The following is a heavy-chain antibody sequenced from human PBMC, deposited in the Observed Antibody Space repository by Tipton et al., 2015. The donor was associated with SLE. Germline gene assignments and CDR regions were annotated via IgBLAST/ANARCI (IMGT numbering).Heavy chain of an antibody. CDR1: GGSISSSSYY. Sequence: TLSLTCTVSGGSISSSSYYWSWIRQPPGKGLEWIGEINHSGSTNYNPSLKSRVTISVDTSKNQFSLKLSSVTAADTAVYYCASIAGTTSIWFDPWGQGTLVTVSS. CDR3: ASIAGTTSIWFDP. J-gene: IGHJ5*02. D-gene: IGHD1-7*01. CDR2: INHSGST. V-gene: IGHV4-39*07.